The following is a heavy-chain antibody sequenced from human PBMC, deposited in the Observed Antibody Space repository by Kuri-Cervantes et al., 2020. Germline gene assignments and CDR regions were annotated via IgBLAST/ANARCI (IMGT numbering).Heavy chain of an antibody. CDR2: MNPNSGNT. CDR3: ARAPRTGYSSSWYRDYYHYGMDV. D-gene: IGHD6-13*01. CDR1: GYTFTSYD. Sequence: ASVKVSCKASGYTFTSYDINWVRQATGQGLEWMGWMNPNSGNTGYAQKFQGRVTMTRNTSISTAYMELSSLRSEDTAVYYCARAPRTGYSSSWYRDYYHYGMDVWGQGTTVTVSS. V-gene: IGHV1-8*01. J-gene: IGHJ6*02.